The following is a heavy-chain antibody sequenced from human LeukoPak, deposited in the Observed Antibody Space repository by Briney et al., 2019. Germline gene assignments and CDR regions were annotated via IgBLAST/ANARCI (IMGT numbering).Heavy chain of an antibody. Sequence: GESLKISCKGSGYSFTNYWISWVRQMPGKGLEWMGRIDPSDSYTNYSPSFQGHVTISADKSISTAYLQWSSLKASDTATYYCARQDSSGYYPPFDYWGQGTLVTVSS. D-gene: IGHD3-22*01. CDR1: GYSFTNYW. CDR3: ARQDSSGYYPPFDY. CDR2: IDPSDSYT. J-gene: IGHJ4*02. V-gene: IGHV5-10-1*01.